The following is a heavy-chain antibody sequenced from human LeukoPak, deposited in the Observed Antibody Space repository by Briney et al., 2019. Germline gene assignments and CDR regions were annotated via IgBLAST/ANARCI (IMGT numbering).Heavy chain of an antibody. Sequence: SGGSLRLSCAASGFTFNNYAMNWVRQAPGKGLEWVSAISESGDKTHYADSVKGRFTISRDNSQNTLYLQMNSLRAEDTALYYCAKQWVDCWGQGTLVTVSS. CDR2: ISESGDKT. CDR3: AKQWVDC. J-gene: IGHJ4*02. CDR1: GFTFNNYA. D-gene: IGHD1-26*01. V-gene: IGHV3-23*01.